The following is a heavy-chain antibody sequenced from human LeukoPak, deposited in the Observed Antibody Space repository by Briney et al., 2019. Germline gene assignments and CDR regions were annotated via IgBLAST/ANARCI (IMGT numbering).Heavy chain of an antibody. Sequence: GGSLRLSCAASGFTFSSYGMHWVRQAPGKGLEWVAVISYDGSNKYYADSVKGRFTISRDNSKNTLYLQMNSLRAEDTAVYYCAKVTDSSSWFPIPFDYWGQGTLVTVSS. CDR2: ISYDGSNK. J-gene: IGHJ4*02. D-gene: IGHD6-13*01. CDR3: AKVTDSSSWFPIPFDY. V-gene: IGHV3-30*18. CDR1: GFTFSSYG.